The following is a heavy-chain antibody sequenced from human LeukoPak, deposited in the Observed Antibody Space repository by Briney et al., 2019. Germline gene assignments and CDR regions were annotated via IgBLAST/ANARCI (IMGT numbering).Heavy chain of an antibody. CDR1: GFTFSSYS. CDR3: AKDLAVRSFDY. J-gene: IGHJ4*02. D-gene: IGHD6-6*01. CDR2: ISGSGGST. Sequence: GGSLRLPCAASGFTFSSYSMNWVRQAPGKGLEWVSAISGSGGSTYYADSVKGRFTISRDNSKNTLYLQMNSLRAEDTAVYYCAKDLAVRSFDYWGQGTLVTVSS. V-gene: IGHV3-23*01.